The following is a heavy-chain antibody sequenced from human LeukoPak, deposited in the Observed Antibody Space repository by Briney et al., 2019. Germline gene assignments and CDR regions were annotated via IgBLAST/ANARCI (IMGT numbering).Heavy chain of an antibody. D-gene: IGHD3-16*02. V-gene: IGHV4-39*07. J-gene: IGHJ3*02. CDR2: IYDSGST. CDR3: ARDWSLDYVWGSYRSDAFDI. Sequence: SETLSLTCTVSGGSISSSSYYWGWIRQPPGKGLEWIGSIYDSGSTYYNPSLKSRVTISVDTSKNQFSLKLSSVTAADTAVYYCARDWSLDYVWGSYRSDAFDIWGQGTMVTVSS. CDR1: GGSISSSSYY.